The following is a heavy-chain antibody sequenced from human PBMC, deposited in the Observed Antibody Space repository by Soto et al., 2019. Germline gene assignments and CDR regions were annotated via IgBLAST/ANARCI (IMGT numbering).Heavy chain of an antibody. J-gene: IGHJ6*02. CDR1: GYTFTSYG. V-gene: IGHV1-18*01. CDR2: ISAYNGNT. D-gene: IGHD4-17*01. Sequence: QVQLVQSGAEGKKPGASVKVSCKASGYTFTSYGISWVRQAPGQGLEWTGWISAYNGNTNYAQKLQGRVTMTTDTSTSTAYMERRSLRSDDTAVYYCAVDYGDYYSYGMDVWGQGTTVTVSS. CDR3: AVDYGDYYSYGMDV.